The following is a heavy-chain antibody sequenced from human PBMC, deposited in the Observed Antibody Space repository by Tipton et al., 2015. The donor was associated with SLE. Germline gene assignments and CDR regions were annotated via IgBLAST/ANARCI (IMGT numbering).Heavy chain of an antibody. D-gene: IGHD6-19*01. V-gene: IGHV4-34*01. CDR1: GGSFSGYY. CDR2: INHSGST. J-gene: IGHJ6*03. Sequence: TLSLTCAVYGGSFSGYYWSWIRQPPGKGLEWIGEINHSGSTNYNPSLKGRVTISVDTSKNQFSLKLSSVTAADTAVYYCARDHQWLDYYYYYYMDVWGKGTTVTVSS. CDR3: ARDHQWLDYYYYYYMDV.